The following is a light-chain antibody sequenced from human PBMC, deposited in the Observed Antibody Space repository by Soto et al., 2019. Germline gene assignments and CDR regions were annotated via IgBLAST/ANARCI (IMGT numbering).Light chain of an antibody. V-gene: IGKV1-27*01. Sequence: DIQMTQSPTSLSASVGDRVTITCRASQDIRNFVAWYQQKPGKAPKLLIYAASTLQSGVPSRFSGSGSGTDCTPTINLLLPEDVATYSCQNYSSVPVFGPGTKVEIK. CDR3: QNYSSVPV. CDR1: QDIRNF. J-gene: IGKJ3*01. CDR2: AAS.